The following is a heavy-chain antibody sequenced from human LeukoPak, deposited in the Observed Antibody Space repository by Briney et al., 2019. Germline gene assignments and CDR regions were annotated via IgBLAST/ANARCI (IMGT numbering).Heavy chain of an antibody. D-gene: IGHD3-22*01. CDR3: ARLGPSPRFGHYYDSSGYYDAFDI. CDR1: GGSVSSYY. V-gene: IGHV4-59*02. Sequence: SETLSLTCSVSGGSVSSYYWSWIRQPPGKGLEWIVFYHDGGSTVYNPSFKSRVTISVDTSKNQFSLKLSSVTAADTAVYYCARLGPSPRFGHYYDSSGYYDAFDIWGQGTMVTVSS. CDR2: YHDGGST. J-gene: IGHJ3*02.